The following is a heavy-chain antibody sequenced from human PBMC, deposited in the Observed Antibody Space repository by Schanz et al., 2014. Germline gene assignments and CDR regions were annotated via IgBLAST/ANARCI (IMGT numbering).Heavy chain of an antibody. CDR1: GASISSGGYY. D-gene: IGHD3-16*01. CDR2: IPYSGST. V-gene: IGHV4-31*03. J-gene: IGHJ6*02. CDR3: ARHGGIPSSPMGV. Sequence: QVQLQESGPGLAKPSQTLSLTCTLSGASISSGGYYWYWIRLLPGKGLEWIGYIPYSGSTSFNPSLKSRLTISVDTSKNQSSLRLSSVTAADTAVYYCARHGGIPSSPMGVWGQGTTVTVSS.